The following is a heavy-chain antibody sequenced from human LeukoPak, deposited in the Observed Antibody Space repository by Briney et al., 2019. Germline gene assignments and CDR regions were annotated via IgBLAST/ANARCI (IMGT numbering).Heavy chain of an antibody. CDR2: ISSGGSTI. D-gene: IGHD1-26*01. CDR3: AKDRLVGGSDRHPLDY. J-gene: IGHJ4*02. Sequence: GGSLRLSCAASGFTFSSYSMNWVRQAPGKGLEWVSYISSGGSTINYADSVKGRFTISRDNAKNSLYLQMTSLRAEDTAVYYCAKDRLVGGSDRHPLDYRGQGTLVTVSS. CDR1: GFTFSSYS. V-gene: IGHV3-48*04.